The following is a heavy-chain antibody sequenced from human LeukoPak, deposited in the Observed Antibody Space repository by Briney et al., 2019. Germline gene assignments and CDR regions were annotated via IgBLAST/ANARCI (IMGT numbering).Heavy chain of an antibody. J-gene: IGHJ3*02. CDR2: ISYDGSNK. CDR3: ARGFISRGYSYANDAFDI. D-gene: IGHD5-18*01. Sequence: GGSLRLSRAASGFTFSSYAMNWVRQAPGKGLEWVAVISYDGSNKYYADSVKGRFTISRDNSKNTLYLQMNSLRAEDTAVYYCARGFISRGYSYANDAFDIWGQGTMVTVSS. CDR1: GFTFSSYA. V-gene: IGHV3-30*04.